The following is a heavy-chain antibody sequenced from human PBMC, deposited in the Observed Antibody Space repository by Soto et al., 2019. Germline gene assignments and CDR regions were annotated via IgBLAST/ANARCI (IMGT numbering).Heavy chain of an antibody. D-gene: IGHD5-18*01. V-gene: IGHV1-69*13. CDR3: ARTKDTAMVPLG. CDR2: IIPIFGTA. CDR1: GGTFSSYA. Sequence: ASVKVSCKASGGTFSSYAISWVRQAPGQGLEWMGGIIPIFGTANYAQKFQGRVTITADESTSTAYMELSSLRSEDTAVYYCARTKDTAMVPLGWGQGTLVTVSS. J-gene: IGHJ4*02.